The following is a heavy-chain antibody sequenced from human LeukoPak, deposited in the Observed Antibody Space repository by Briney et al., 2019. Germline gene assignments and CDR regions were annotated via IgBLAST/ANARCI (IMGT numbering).Heavy chain of an antibody. J-gene: IGHJ4*02. CDR2: IKQDGSEK. Sequence: GGSLRLSCAASGFTFSSYWMSWVRQAPGKGLEWVANIKQDGSEKYYVDSVKGRFTISRDNAKNSRYLQMNSLRAEDTAVYYCARESAYCGGDCYSLGPDYWGQGTLVTVSS. CDR1: GFTFSSYW. D-gene: IGHD2-21*02. V-gene: IGHV3-7*01. CDR3: ARESAYCGGDCYSLGPDY.